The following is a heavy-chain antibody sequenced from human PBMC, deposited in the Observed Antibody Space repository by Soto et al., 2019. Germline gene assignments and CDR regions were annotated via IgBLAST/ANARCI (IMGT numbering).Heavy chain of an antibody. D-gene: IGHD3-10*01. CDR3: ARDDAYFSPGY. Sequence: GGSLRLSCAASGFTFSSCNMNWVRQAPGKGLEWVSYISSSSSTIYYADSVKGRFTISRDNAKNSLYLQMNSLRPEDTAVYYCARDDAYFSPGYWGQGTPVTVSS. CDR1: GFTFSSCN. J-gene: IGHJ4*02. CDR2: ISSSSSTI. V-gene: IGHV3-48*01.